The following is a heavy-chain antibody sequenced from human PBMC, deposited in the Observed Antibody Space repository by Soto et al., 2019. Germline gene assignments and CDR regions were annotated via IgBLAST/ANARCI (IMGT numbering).Heavy chain of an antibody. D-gene: IGHD3-10*01. J-gene: IGHJ6*03. Sequence: GRSMRVRCSAAGLKISSHYMSCVSKTPGKGLEWVSVIYSGGSTYYADSVKGRFTISRHNSKNTLYLQMNSLRAEDTAVYYCARGRGDYFYDTDVWGNGTTVTVS. CDR3: ARGRGDYFYDTDV. CDR1: GLKISSHY. V-gene: IGHV3-53*04. CDR2: IYSGGST.